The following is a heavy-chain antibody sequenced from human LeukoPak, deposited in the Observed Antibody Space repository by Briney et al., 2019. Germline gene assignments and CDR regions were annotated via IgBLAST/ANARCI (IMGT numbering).Heavy chain of an antibody. J-gene: IGHJ4*02. CDR2: ISDTGGST. D-gene: IGHD6-19*01. V-gene: IGHV3-23*01. Sequence: PGRSLRLSCAASGFTFTSYAMSWVRQAPGKGLEWVSTISDTGGSTDYADSVKGRFTISRDNSKSTLYLQMNSLRAEDTAVYYCAKDSWYPSGWFDYWGQGTLVTVSS. CDR3: AKDSWYPSGWFDY. CDR1: GFTFTSYA.